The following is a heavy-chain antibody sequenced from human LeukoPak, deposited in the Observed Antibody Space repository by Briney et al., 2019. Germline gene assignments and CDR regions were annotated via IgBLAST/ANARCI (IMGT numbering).Heavy chain of an antibody. D-gene: IGHD6-19*01. CDR1: GFTFDDYT. Sequence: SGGSLRLSCAASGFTFDDYTMRWVRQPPGKGLEWVFVITWNGGTTYYADSVKGRFTVSRDNSKNSLYLQMNSLRTEDTALYYCAKGRIAVAADFGSWGQGTLVTVSS. CDR3: AKGRIAVAADFGS. V-gene: IGHV3-43*01. CDR2: ITWNGGTT. J-gene: IGHJ4*02.